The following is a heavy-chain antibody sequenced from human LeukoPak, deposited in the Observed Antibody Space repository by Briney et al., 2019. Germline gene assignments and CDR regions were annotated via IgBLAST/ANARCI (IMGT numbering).Heavy chain of an antibody. CDR1: GFTFSNYA. Sequence: GGSLRLSCAASGFTFSNYAMHWVRQAPGKGLEWVTVISYDGSNKYYADSVKGRFTISRDNSKNTLYLQVNSLRAEDTAVYYCVREGVYSYGPFDYWGQGTLVTVSS. CDR3: VREGVYSYGPFDY. D-gene: IGHD5-18*01. V-gene: IGHV3-30*04. CDR2: ISYDGSNK. J-gene: IGHJ4*02.